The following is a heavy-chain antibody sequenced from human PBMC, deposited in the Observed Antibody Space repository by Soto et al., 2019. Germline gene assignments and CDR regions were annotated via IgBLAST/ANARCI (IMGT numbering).Heavy chain of an antibody. J-gene: IGHJ5*02. CDR2: ISSSGSTI. Sequence: PGGSLRLSCAASGFTFSSYEMNWVRQAPGKGLEWVSYISSSGSTIYYADSVKGRFTISRDNAKNSLYLQMNSLRAEDTAVYYCAREVVVRGNWFDPWGQGTLVTVSS. V-gene: IGHV3-48*03. D-gene: IGHD3-10*01. CDR1: GFTFSSYE. CDR3: AREVVVRGNWFDP.